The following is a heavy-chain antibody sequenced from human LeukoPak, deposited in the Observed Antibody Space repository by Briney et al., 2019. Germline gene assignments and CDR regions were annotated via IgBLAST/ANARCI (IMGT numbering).Heavy chain of an antibody. CDR2: ISAYNGNT. CDR1: GYTFTSYG. CDR3: ARVRYSYGYRGEDFDY. J-gene: IGHJ4*02. Sequence: ASVKVSRKASGYTFTSYGISWVRQAPGQGLEWMGWISAYNGNTNYAQKLQGRVTMTTDTSTSTAYMELRSLRSDDTAVYYCARVRYSYGYRGEDFDYWGQGTLVTVSS. D-gene: IGHD5-18*01. V-gene: IGHV1-18*01.